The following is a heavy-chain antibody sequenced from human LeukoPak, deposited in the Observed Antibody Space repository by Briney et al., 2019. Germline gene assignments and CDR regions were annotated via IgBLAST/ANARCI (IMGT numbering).Heavy chain of an antibody. V-gene: IGHV4-31*02. J-gene: IGHJ4*02. CDR3: ARVVRGGVVPAAIYFDY. Sequence: SRTLSLTCTVSGGSISSGGYYWSWIRQHPGKGLEWIGYIYYSGSTYYNPSLKIRVTISVDTSKNQFSLKLSSVTAADTAVYYCARVVRGGVVPAAIYFDYWGQGTLVTVSS. D-gene: IGHD2-2*01. CDR1: GGSISSGGYY. CDR2: IYYSGST.